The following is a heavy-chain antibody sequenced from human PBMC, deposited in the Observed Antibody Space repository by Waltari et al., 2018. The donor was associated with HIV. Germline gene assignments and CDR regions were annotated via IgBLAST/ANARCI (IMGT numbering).Heavy chain of an antibody. D-gene: IGHD1-26*01. J-gene: IGHJ4*02. Sequence: EVQLVESGGGLVQPGGSLRLSCAASGFTFSSYWMHWVRQAPGKGLVWVSRINSDSTGYADSVKGRFTISRDNAKTSLYLQMNSLRTEDTALYYCAKAESFFHPPDYWGQGTLVTVSS. CDR2: INSDST. CDR1: GFTFSSYW. V-gene: IGHV3-74*01. CDR3: AKAESFFHPPDY.